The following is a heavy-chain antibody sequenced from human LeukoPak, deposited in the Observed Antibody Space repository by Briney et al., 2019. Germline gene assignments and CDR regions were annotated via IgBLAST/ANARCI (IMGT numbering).Heavy chain of an antibody. D-gene: IGHD6-6*01. CDR2: INSDGTTT. Sequence: PGGSLRLSCAASGFTFSSYWMHWVRQAPGKGLVWVSHINSDGTTTNYADSVKGRFSISRDNAKNTLYLQMNSLRAEDTAVYYCARGLSGYASSLGYWGQGTLVTVSA. CDR3: ARGLSGYASSLGY. V-gene: IGHV3-74*01. J-gene: IGHJ4*02. CDR1: GFTFSSYW.